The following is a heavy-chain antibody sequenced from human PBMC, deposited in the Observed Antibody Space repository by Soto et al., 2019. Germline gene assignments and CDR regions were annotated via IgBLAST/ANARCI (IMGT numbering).Heavy chain of an antibody. V-gene: IGHV4-59*12. Sequence: SETLSLTCTVSGGSISSYYWSWIRQPPGKGLEWIGYIYYSGSTNYNPSRKSRVTISVDTSKNQFSLKLTSVTAADTAVYYCARDKITGLFDYWGQGTLVTVSS. CDR2: IYYSGST. J-gene: IGHJ4*02. CDR3: ARDKITGLFDY. D-gene: IGHD2-8*02. CDR1: GGSISSYY.